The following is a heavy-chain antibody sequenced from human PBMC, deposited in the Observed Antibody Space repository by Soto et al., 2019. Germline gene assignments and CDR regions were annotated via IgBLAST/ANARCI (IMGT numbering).Heavy chain of an antibody. CDR1: GGSISSYY. CDR3: ARDSGYSYGNYYYYYGMDV. J-gene: IGHJ6*02. Sequence: SETLSLTCTVSGGSISSYYLSWIRQPAGKGLEWIGRIYTSGSTNYNPSLKSRVTMSVDTSKNQFSLKLSSVTAADTAVYYCARDSGYSYGNYYYYYGMDVWGQGTTVTVYS. V-gene: IGHV4-4*07. CDR2: IYTSGST. D-gene: IGHD5-18*01.